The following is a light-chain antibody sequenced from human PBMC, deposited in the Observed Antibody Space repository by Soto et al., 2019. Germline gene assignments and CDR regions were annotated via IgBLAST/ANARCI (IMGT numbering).Light chain of an antibody. Sequence: EIVLTQSPDTLSLSPGERATLSCRASQSVSRSYFSWYQQKPGQAPRLLMYGATSRATAIPDRFSGSGSGTDSTLTISRLEPEDFAVYYCQQYGSSHTFGGGTKVEIK. V-gene: IGKV3-20*01. CDR3: QQYGSSHT. CDR1: QSVSRSY. J-gene: IGKJ4*01. CDR2: GAT.